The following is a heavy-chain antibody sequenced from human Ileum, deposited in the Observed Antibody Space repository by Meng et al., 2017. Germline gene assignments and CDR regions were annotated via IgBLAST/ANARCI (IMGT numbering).Heavy chain of an antibody. D-gene: IGHD1-26*01. CDR3: ARRIRGGSYLG. CDR1: GDSFTDYY. J-gene: IGHJ4*02. CDR2: IHYSGST. V-gene: IGHV4-34*01. Sequence: QLQLMQWGAGRWKPSETLSLTCNVYGDSFTDYYWNWIRQPPGKGLEWIGEIHYSGSTNYNPSLESRVTISEDTSQKQFSLRLSSVTAADTAVYYCARRIRGGSYLGWGQGTLVTVSS.